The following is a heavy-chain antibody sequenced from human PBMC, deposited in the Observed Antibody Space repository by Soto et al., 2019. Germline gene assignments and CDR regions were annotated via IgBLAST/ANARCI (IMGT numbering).Heavy chain of an antibody. J-gene: IGHJ4*02. CDR2: LSNTGRRT. CDR1: VFPFGANA. CDR3: ATAMGANHCPFDK. D-gene: IGHD1-26*01. Sequence: EVQVLESGGGLVQPGGSLRLSCVVSVFPFGANAMTWVRQAPGKGLEWVSGLSNTGRRTYYADSVKGRFTISRDNSENTVYLQMNSLSVEDTAIYYCATAMGANHCPFDKWGQGTLVTVSS. V-gene: IGHV3-23*01.